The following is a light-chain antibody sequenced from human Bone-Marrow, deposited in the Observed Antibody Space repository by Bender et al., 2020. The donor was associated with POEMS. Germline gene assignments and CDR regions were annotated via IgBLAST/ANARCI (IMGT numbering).Light chain of an antibody. J-gene: IGLJ3*02. CDR2: SSH. V-gene: IGLV1-44*01. Sequence: QSVLTQPPSASGTPGQRVTISCSGGSSNIGAHAVNWYQHLPGRAPKLLIYSSHRRPSEVPDRFSGSRSGTSASLAISGLQSEDEADYYCAVWDDSLNGWVFVGGTNLTVL. CDR3: AVWDDSLNGWV. CDR1: SSNIGAHA.